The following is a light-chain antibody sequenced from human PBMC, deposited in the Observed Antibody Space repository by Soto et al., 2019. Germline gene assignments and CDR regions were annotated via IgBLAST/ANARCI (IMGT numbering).Light chain of an antibody. CDR3: SSYTSSDTYV. J-gene: IGLJ1*01. Sequence: QSALTQPASVSGYPGQSITISCTGTSSDVGGYNYVSWYQQHPGEAPKLMIYEVSNQPSGVSNRFSGSKSGNTASLTISGLQAEDEADYYCSSYTSSDTYVFGTGTKVT. CDR2: EVS. CDR1: SSDVGGYNY. V-gene: IGLV2-14*01.